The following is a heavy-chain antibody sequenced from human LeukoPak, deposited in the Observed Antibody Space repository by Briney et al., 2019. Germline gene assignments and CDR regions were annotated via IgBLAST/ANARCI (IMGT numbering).Heavy chain of an antibody. D-gene: IGHD3-9*01. CDR2: IRGTSSAM. V-gene: IGHV3-48*04. CDR1: GFSFSGYS. Sequence: GGSLRLSCAASGFSFSGYSMNWVRQAPGKGLEWVAHIRGTSSAMNYAASVRGRFTISRNNAKNALFLEMSSLRAEDTAVYYCARDRDWSFDYWGQGTLVTVSS. J-gene: IGHJ4*02. CDR3: ARDRDWSFDY.